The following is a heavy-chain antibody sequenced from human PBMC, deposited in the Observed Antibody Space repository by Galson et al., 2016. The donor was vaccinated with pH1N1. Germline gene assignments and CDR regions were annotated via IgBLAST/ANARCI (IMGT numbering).Heavy chain of an antibody. CDR3: ARDLRPSSSGCYCLHY. J-gene: IGHJ4*02. D-gene: IGHD3-22*01. CDR2: ISYNGGST. Sequence: SLRLSCAASGFTFSIADMHWVRQAPGKGLEYVSAISYNGGSTYYGNSVKGRFTISRDNSKNTLYLQMGSLRADDTAVYYCARDLRPSSSGCYCLHYWGQGTLVTVSS. V-gene: IGHV3-64*01. CDR1: GFTFSIAD.